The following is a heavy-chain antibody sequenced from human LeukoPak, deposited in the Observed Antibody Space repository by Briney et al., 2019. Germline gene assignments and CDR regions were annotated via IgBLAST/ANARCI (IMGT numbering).Heavy chain of an antibody. CDR3: ARDRKYFEH. CDR2: IYYSGTT. V-gene: IGHV4-59*01. J-gene: IGHJ1*01. CDR1: RDSNSDYY. Sequence: SETLSLTCTGSRDSNSDYYWSWMRQPPWKGLEWIGYIYYSGTTNYNPSLKSRLNISVNTSKNQFSLKLSSVTAADTAVYYCARDRKYFEHWGQGTLVTVSS.